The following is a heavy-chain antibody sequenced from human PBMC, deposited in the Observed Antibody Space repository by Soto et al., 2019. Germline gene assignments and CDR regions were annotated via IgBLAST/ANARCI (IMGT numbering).Heavy chain of an antibody. CDR3: ARGSSWDAFDI. V-gene: IGHV4-61*03. CDR1: GGSVNICTYY. Sequence: SVTLSLTCTVPGGSVNICTYYWSWIRQPPGKGLEWIGFIHYSGSTNYNPSLKGRVTILVDTSKNHFSLKLSSVTAADTAVYYCARGSSWDAFDIWGQGTMVT. D-gene: IGHD6-13*01. CDR2: IHYSGST. J-gene: IGHJ3*02.